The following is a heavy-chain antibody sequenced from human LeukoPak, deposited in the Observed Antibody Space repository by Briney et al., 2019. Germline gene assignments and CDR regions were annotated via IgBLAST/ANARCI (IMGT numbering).Heavy chain of an antibody. J-gene: IGHJ4*02. CDR3: ARGYCSGGSCYADY. Sequence: GASVKVSCKASGGTFSSYAISWVRQAPGQGLEWMGGIIPIFGTANYAQKFQGRVTMTTDTSTSTAYMELRSLRSDDTAVYYCARGYCSGGSCYADYWGQGTLVTVSS. D-gene: IGHD2-15*01. CDR2: IIPIFGTA. CDR1: GGTFSSYA. V-gene: IGHV1-69*05.